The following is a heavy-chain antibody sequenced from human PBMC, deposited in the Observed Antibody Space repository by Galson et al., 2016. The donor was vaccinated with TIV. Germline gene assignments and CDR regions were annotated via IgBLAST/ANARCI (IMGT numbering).Heavy chain of an antibody. CDR1: GVTVSSYY. Sequence: SLRLSCAASGVTVSSYYMSWVRQAPGKGLEWVSVIYSGGSTYYADSVKGRFSIPRDNSKSTLYLQMNSLRAEDTAVYYCARDYSGYDSGYFYYGMDVWGQRTTVTVSS. J-gene: IGHJ6*02. CDR2: IYSGGST. CDR3: ARDYSGYDSGYFYYGMDV. D-gene: IGHD5-12*01. V-gene: IGHV3-53*01.